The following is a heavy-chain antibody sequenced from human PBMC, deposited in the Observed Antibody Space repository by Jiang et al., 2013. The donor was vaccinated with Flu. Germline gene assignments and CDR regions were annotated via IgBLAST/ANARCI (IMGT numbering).Heavy chain of an antibody. CDR2: IIPIFGTA. CDR3: ARLTNCGGDCYYFDY. D-gene: IGHD2-21*02. Sequence: GAEVKKPGSSVKVSCKASGGTFSSYAISWVRQAPGQGLEWMGGIIPIFGTANYAQKFQGRVTITADKSTSTAYMELSSLRSEDTAVYYCARLTNCGGDCYYFDYWGQGTLVTVSS. V-gene: IGHV1-69*06. J-gene: IGHJ4*02. CDR1: GGTFSSYA.